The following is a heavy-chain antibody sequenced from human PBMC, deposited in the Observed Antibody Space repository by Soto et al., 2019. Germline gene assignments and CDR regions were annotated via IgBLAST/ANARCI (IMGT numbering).Heavy chain of an antibody. J-gene: IGHJ4*02. CDR1: GFTFSNAW. Sequence: GGSLRLSCAASGFTFSNAWMNWVRQAPGKGLEWDGRIKSKTDGGTTDYAAPMKSRFTISRDDSKNTLYLQMNSLRAEDTAVYYCVKDRKALLTAYAYYWGQGT. CDR2: IKSKTDGGTT. CDR3: VKDRKALLTAYAYY. D-gene: IGHD3-9*01. V-gene: IGHV3-15*07.